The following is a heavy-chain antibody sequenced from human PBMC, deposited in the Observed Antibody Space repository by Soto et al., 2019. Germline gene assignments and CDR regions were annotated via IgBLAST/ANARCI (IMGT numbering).Heavy chain of an antibody. Sequence: QLQLVQSGAEVKKPGASVNVSCKASGYTFTAYYMHWVRQATGQGLEWMGWINPKSGGTMYPQKFKGRVTMSWDTSISTAYMAVTRLRSDDTAVYYCARDLAKVGGSAGFAYWGKVTLVTVSS. CDR3: ARDLAKVGGSAGFAY. J-gene: IGHJ4*02. D-gene: IGHD1-26*01. CDR1: GYTFTAYY. CDR2: INPKSGGT. V-gene: IGHV1-2*02.